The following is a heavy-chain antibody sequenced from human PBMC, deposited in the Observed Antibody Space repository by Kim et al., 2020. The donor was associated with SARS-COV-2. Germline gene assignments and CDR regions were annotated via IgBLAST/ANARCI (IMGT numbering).Heavy chain of an antibody. D-gene: IGHD3-3*01. CDR2: IYYSGST. CDR1: GGSISSGGYY. J-gene: IGHJ6*02. Sequence: SETLSLTCTVSGGSISSGGYYWSWIRQHPGKGLEWIGYIYYSGSTYYNPSLKSRVTISVDTSKNQFSLKLSSVTAADTAVYYCARDRYDFWSGYYTMEEGSGMDVWGQGTTVTVSS. CDR3: ARDRYDFWSGYYTMEEGSGMDV. V-gene: IGHV4-31*03.